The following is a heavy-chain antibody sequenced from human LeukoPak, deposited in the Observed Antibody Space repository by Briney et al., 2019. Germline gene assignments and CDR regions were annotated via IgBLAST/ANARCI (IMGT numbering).Heavy chain of an antibody. V-gene: IGHV3-20*04. Sequence: RGSLRLACAASGFTFYDYGMSWVRQAPGKGLEWVSGINWNGGSTGYADSVKGRFTISRDNAKNSLYLQMNSLRAEDTALYYCARVSIAAAGNSGGRFDYWGQGTLVTVSS. D-gene: IGHD6-13*01. CDR2: INWNGGST. CDR3: ARVSIAAAGNSGGRFDY. J-gene: IGHJ4*02. CDR1: GFTFYDYG.